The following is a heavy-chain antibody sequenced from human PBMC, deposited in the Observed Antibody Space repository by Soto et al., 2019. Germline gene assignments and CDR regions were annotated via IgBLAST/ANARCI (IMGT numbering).Heavy chain of an antibody. Sequence: PGGSLRLSCAASGFTFSSDSMNWVRRAPGKGLEWVSSISSSGEDIHYADSVKGRFTISRDNAKNLLYLQMDSLRAEDTAVYYCAVAEYMFGYCFDHWGQGTLVTVSS. V-gene: IGHV3-21*01. D-gene: IGHD5-18*01. J-gene: IGHJ4*02. CDR3: AVAEYMFGYCFDH. CDR1: GFTFSSDS. CDR2: ISSSGEDI.